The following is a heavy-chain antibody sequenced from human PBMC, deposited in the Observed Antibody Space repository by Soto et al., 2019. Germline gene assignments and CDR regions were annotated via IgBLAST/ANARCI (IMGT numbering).Heavy chain of an antibody. J-gene: IGHJ6*02. D-gene: IGHD4-4*01. V-gene: IGHV5-51*01. CDR2: IYPGDSDT. Sequence: GESLKISCKGSGYTFTDYWIGWVRQLPGKGLEWMGIIYPGDSDTRYSPSFQGHVTITVDKSTNTAYLQWNTLRASDTAMYDCARHISNFRYSYYAIDVWGQGTTVTVSS. CDR1: GYTFTDYW. CDR3: ARHISNFRYSYYAIDV.